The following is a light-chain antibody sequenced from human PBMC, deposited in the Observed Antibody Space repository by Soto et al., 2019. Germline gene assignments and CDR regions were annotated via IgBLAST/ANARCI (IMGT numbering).Light chain of an antibody. J-gene: IGLJ2*01. V-gene: IGLV1-44*01. CDR2: NNS. CDR1: SSNIGSNT. Sequence: QSVLTQPPSASGTPGQMVTISCSGSSSNIGSNTVNWYQQLPGMAPKLLIYNNSQRPSGVPDRFSGSKSGTSASLAISGLQSEDEADYYCAAWDDSLRGLEFGGGTTLTV. CDR3: AAWDDSLRGLE.